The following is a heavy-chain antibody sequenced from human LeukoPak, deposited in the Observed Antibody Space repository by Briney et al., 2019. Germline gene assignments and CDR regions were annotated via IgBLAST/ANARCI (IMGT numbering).Heavy chain of an antibody. J-gene: IGHJ6*02. CDR3: ARDLRGGNYGMDV. Sequence: APVKVSCKASGYTFTSYYMHWVRQAPGQGLEWMGIINPSGGSTSYAQKFQGRVTMTRDTSTSTVYMELSSLRSEDTAVYYCARDLRGGNYGMDVWGQGTTVTVSS. CDR2: INPSGGST. D-gene: IGHD3-10*01. V-gene: IGHV1-46*01. CDR1: GYTFTSYY.